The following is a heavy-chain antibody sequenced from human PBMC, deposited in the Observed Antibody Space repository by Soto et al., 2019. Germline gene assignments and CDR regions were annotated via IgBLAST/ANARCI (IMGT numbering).Heavy chain of an antibody. J-gene: IGHJ1*01. D-gene: IGHD6-13*01. V-gene: IGHV1-3*01. CDR3: ARVPPRAAAGTLYFQH. CDR1: EYTFTTYA. Sequence: AAVKVSCKASEYTFTTYAMHWVRQAPGQRLEWMGWINAGNGNTKYSQKLQGRVTITRDTSASTAYMELSSLRSEDTAVYYCARVPPRAAAGTLYFQHWGQGTLVTVSS. CDR2: INAGNGNT.